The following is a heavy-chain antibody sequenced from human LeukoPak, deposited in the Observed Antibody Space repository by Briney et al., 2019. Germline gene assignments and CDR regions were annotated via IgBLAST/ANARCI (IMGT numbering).Heavy chain of an antibody. CDR3: ARSSSMITFGGEDQYYFDY. Sequence: PSETLSLTCTVSGGSISSSSYYWGWIRQPPGKGLEWIGSIYYSGSTYYNPSLKSRVTISVDTSKDQFSLKLSSVTAADTAVYYCARSSSMITFGGEDQYYFDYWGQGTLVTVSS. V-gene: IGHV4-39*01. CDR1: GGSISSSSYY. CDR2: IYYSGST. D-gene: IGHD3-16*01. J-gene: IGHJ4*02.